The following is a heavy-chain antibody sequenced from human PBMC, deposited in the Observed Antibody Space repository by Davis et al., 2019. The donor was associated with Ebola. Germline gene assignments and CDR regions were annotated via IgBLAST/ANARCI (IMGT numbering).Heavy chain of an antibody. CDR2: IYYSGST. V-gene: IGHV4-61*08. Sequence: SETLSLTCSVSGGSVSSGGHYWSWIRQPPGKGLEWIAYIYYSGSTHYNPSLKSRATISVDTSRNQFSLKLSSVTAADTAVYHCARRAGFQHYYGMDVWGKGTTVTVSS. J-gene: IGHJ6*04. CDR1: GGSVSSGGHY. D-gene: IGHD2-2*01. CDR3: ARRAGFQHYYGMDV.